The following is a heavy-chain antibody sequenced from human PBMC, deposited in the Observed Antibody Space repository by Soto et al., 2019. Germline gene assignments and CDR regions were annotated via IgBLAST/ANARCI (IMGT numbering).Heavy chain of an antibody. J-gene: IGHJ4*02. CDR3: AKDVTMAGTWIDY. V-gene: IGHV3-30-3*02. CDR2: ISSDGRNK. Sequence: QVQLVESGGGVGQPGRSLRLSCAASGFTFSGYAIHWVRQAPGEGLEWVAVISSDGRNKHYADSVKGRFTFSRDNSKNTLYLQMDSLRGGDTAVYYCAKDVTMAGTWIDYWGQGALVTVSS. D-gene: IGHD6-19*01. CDR1: GFTFSGYA.